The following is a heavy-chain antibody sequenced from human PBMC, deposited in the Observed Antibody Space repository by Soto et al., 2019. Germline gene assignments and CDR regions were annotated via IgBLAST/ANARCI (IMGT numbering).Heavy chain of an antibody. CDR3: ARVGSDIVVVVAATETYYYYYMDV. J-gene: IGHJ6*03. CDR1: GFTVSSNY. D-gene: IGHD2-15*01. V-gene: IGHV3-66*01. Sequence: GGSLRLSCAASGFTVSSNYMSWVRQAPGKGLEWVSVIYSGGSTYYADSVKGRFTISRDNSKNTLYLQMNSLRAEDTAVYYCARVGSDIVVVVAATETYYYYYMDVWGKGTTVTVSS. CDR2: IYSGGST.